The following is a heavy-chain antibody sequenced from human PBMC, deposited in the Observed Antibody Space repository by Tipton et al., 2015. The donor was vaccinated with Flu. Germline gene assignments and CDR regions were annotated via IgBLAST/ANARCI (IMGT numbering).Heavy chain of an antibody. CDR2: INPNSGGT. V-gene: IGHV1-2*02. Sequence: QLVQSGAEMKKPGASVKVSCKASGYTLTGHYMHWVRQAPGQGLEWMGWINPNSGGTNSAQTFQGRVTMTRDTSINTAYMEMTSLTSDDTAVYYCATVKPTGDLGRAAGWFDTWGEGSLVSVSS. CDR3: ATVKPTGDLGRAAGWFDT. CDR1: GYTLTGHY. J-gene: IGHJ5*02. D-gene: IGHD3-16*01.